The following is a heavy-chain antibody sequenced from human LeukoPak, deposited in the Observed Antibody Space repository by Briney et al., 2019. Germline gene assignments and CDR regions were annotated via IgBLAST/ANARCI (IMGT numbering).Heavy chain of an antibody. D-gene: IGHD3-16*01. CDR2: IYHSGST. CDR3: ARGTSYPYDNFDY. Sequence: SETLSLTCAVSGYSISSNHYWGWIRQPPGKGLEWIGSIYHSGSTYYKPSLKSRATISLDTSKNQFSLRLSSVTAADPAVYYCARGTSYPYDNFDYWGQGTLVTVSS. V-gene: IGHV4-38-2*01. J-gene: IGHJ4*02. CDR1: GYSISSNHY.